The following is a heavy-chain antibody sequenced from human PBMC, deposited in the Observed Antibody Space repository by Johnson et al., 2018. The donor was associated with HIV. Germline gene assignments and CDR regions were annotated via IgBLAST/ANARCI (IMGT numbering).Heavy chain of an antibody. J-gene: IGHJ3*02. CDR3: ARVGRKGSFDI. V-gene: IGHV3-48*04. Sequence: VQLVESGGGVVQPGRSLRLSCAASGFTFSSYGMQWVRQAPGKGLEWVSYISCSGSTIYYADSVKGRFTISRDNAKNSLYLQMNRLRAEDTAVYYCARVGRKGSFDIWGQGTMVTVAS. CDR2: ISCSGSTI. CDR1: GFTFSSYG. D-gene: IGHD6-6*01.